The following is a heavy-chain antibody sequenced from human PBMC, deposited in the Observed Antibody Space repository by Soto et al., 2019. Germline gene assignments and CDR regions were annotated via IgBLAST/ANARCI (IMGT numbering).Heavy chain of an antibody. CDR3: AALAYCGGDCYPQDDAFDI. J-gene: IGHJ3*02. CDR2: ISYDGSNK. D-gene: IGHD2-21*02. Sequence: GGALRLSCAASGFTFSSYGLHWVRQAPGKGLEWVAVISYDGSNKYYADSVKGRFTISRDNSKNTLYLQMNSLRAEDTAVYYCAALAYCGGDCYPQDDAFDIWGQGTMVTVSS. CDR1: GFTFSSYG. V-gene: IGHV3-30*03.